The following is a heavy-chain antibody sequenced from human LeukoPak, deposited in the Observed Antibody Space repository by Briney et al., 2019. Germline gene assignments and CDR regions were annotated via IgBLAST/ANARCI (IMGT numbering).Heavy chain of an antibody. CDR2: IYTSGST. CDR1: GGSISSYY. J-gene: IGHJ3*02. V-gene: IGHV4-4*07. D-gene: IGHD1-20*01. Sequence: PSETLSLTCTVSGGSISSYYWSWIRQPAGKGLEWIGRIYTSGSTNYNPSLKSRVTMSVDTSKNQFPLKLSSVTAADTAVYYCASITGTLGRDAFDIWGQGTMVTVSS. CDR3: ASITGTLGRDAFDI.